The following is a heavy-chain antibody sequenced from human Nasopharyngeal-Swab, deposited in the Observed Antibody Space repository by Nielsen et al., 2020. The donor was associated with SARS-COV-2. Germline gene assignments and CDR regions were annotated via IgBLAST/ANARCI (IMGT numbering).Heavy chain of an antibody. D-gene: IGHD5-24*01. CDR2: IKQDGSEK. CDR3: ANRRDSYESAFDI. CDR1: GFTFSSYW. J-gene: IGHJ3*02. Sequence: GESLKISCAASGFTFSSYWMSWVRQAPGKGLEWVANIKQDGSEKYYVDSVKGRFTISRDNAKNSLYLQMNSLRAEDTAVYYCANRRDSYESAFDIWGQGTMVTVSS. V-gene: IGHV3-7*01.